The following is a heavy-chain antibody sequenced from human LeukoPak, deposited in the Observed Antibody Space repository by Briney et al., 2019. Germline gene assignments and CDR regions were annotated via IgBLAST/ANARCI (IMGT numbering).Heavy chain of an antibody. CDR2: ISGSGGSA. CDR1: GFSFMGFA. CDR3: AKGSKGYGSGSHDY. J-gene: IGHJ4*02. D-gene: IGHD3-10*01. Sequence: GGSLRLSCAASGFSFMGFALNWVPQAPGEGLQWVSTISGSGGSAFYADSVRGRFIISRDNYNNAVYLQMDSLRVEDTAVYYCAKGSKGYGSGSHDYWGRGTLVTVSS. V-gene: IGHV3-23*01.